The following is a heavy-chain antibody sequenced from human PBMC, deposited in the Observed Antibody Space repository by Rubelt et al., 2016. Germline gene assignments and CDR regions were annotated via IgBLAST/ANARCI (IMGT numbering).Heavy chain of an antibody. CDR2: INPNSGGT. Sequence: QVQLVQSGAEVKKPGASVKVSCKASGYIFTGYYIHWVRQAPGQGLEWMGWINPNSGGTNYAQKFQGRVTMTRDTSTSTAYMELSRLTSDDTAVYYCARGRTVVTLYDYWGQGTLVTVSS. CDR1: GYIFTGYY. D-gene: IGHD4-23*01. J-gene: IGHJ4*02. V-gene: IGHV1-2*02. CDR3: ARGRTVVTLYDY.